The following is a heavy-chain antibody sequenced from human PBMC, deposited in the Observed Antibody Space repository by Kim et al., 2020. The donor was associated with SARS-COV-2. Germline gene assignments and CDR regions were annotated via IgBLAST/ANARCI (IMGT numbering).Heavy chain of an antibody. CDR1: GGSISSGGYY. Sequence: SETLSLTCTVSGGSISSGGYYWSWIRQHPGKGLEWIGYIYYSGSTYYNPSLKSRVTISVDTSKNQFSLKLSSVTAADTAVYYCARTANDVGATLFDYWGQGTLVTVSS. CDR3: ARTANDVGATLFDY. D-gene: IGHD1-26*01. V-gene: IGHV4-31*03. J-gene: IGHJ4*02. CDR2: IYYSGST.